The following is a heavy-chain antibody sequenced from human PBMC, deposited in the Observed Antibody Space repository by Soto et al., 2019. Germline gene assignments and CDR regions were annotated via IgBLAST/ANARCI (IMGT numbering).Heavy chain of an antibody. V-gene: IGHV5-51*01. J-gene: IGHJ4*02. D-gene: IGHD3-10*01. CDR1: GYSFTSYW. Sequence: PGESLKISCKGSGYSFTSYWIGWVRQMPGKGLEWMGIIYPGDSDTRYSPSFQGQVTISADESISTAYLQWSSLKASDTAMYYCARLRGGLGGPSYFDYWGQGTLVTVSS. CDR2: IYPGDSDT. CDR3: ARLRGGLGGPSYFDY.